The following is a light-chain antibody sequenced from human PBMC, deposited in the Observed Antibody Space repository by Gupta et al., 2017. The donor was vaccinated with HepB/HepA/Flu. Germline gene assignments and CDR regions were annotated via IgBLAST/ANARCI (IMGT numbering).Light chain of an antibody. Sequence: QSVLTQPPSVSGAPGHSVPISCTGTSANIGEGYDGHWYQQRPGTAPNRLIYGNSNRHSVVPDRFSGSKSGTSASLAITGLQAEDEADYYCQSYDSSLSAYVVFGGGTKLTVL. J-gene: IGLJ2*01. CDR2: GNS. CDR3: QSYDSSLSAYVV. CDR1: SANIGEGYD. V-gene: IGLV1-40*01.